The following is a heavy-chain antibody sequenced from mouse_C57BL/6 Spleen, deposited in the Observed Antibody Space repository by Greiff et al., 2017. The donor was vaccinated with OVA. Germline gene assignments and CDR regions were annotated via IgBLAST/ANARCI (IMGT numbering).Heavy chain of an antibody. J-gene: IGHJ3*01. CDR3: TGLLPPRRGFAY. D-gene: IGHD2-10*01. CDR1: GFTFSNYW. V-gene: IGHV6-3*01. Sequence: EVTLVESGGGLVQPGGSMKLSCVASGFTFSNYWMNWVRQSPEKGLEWVAQIRLKSDNYATHYAESVKGRFTISRDDSKSSVYLQMNNLRAEDTGIYYCTGLLPPRRGFAYWGQGTLVTVSA. CDR2: IRLKSDNYAT.